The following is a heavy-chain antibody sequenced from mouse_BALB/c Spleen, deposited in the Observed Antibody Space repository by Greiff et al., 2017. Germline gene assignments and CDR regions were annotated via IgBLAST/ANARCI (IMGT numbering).Heavy chain of an antibody. D-gene: IGHD1-1*01. CDR1: GFTFSSYA. CDR3: ARGGYGSSIYYAMDY. V-gene: IGHV5-6-5*01. J-gene: IGHJ4*01. Sequence: EVQRVESGGGLVKPGGSLKLSCAASGFTFSSYAMSWVRQTPEKRLEWVASISSGGSTYYPDSVKGRFTISRDNARNILYLQMSSLRSEDTAMYYCARGGYGSSIYYAMDYWGQGTSVTVSS. CDR2: ISSGGST.